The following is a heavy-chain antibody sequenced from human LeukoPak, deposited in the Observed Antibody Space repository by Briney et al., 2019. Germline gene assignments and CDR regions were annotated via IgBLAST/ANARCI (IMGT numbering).Heavy chain of an antibody. V-gene: IGHV3-21*01. CDR1: GFPFSSYS. J-gene: IGHJ4*02. CDR3: ARVSFADGGYFDY. D-gene: IGHD2-15*01. CDR2: ISGTGRYI. Sequence: GGSLRLSCAASGFPFSSYSMNWVRQAPGKGLEGVSSISGTGRYIYYADSMKGRFSISRDNHKTSMYLQMNSLRAEDTAVYYCARVSFADGGYFDYWGQGTLVTVSS.